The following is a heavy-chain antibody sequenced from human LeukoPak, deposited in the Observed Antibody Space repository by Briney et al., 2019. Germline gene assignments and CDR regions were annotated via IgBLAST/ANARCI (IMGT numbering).Heavy chain of an antibody. V-gene: IGHV3-23*01. CDR2: ISGSGGST. CDR3: AKDPSIAVAGDY. J-gene: IGHJ4*02. CDR1: RFTFSSYA. D-gene: IGHD6-19*01. Sequence: GGSLRLSCAASRFTFSSYAMSWVRQAPGKGLEWVSAISGSGGSTYYADSVKGRFTISRDNSKNTLYLQMNSLRAEDTAVYYCAKDPSIAVAGDYWGQGTLVTVSS.